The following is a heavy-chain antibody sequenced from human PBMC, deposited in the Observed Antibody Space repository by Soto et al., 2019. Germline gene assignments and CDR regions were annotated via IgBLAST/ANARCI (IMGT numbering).Heavy chain of an antibody. J-gene: IGHJ5*02. D-gene: IGHD2-15*01. Sequence: GGSLRLSCVASGFIFDTYWMSWVRQAPGKGLEWVANIKPDGSEKSYVDSVKGRFTISGDNAKTSVYLQMNSLRAEDTAVYYCAKQGLPHHNWFDPWGQGTVVTVSS. CDR1: GFIFDTYW. CDR3: AKQGLPHHNWFDP. CDR2: IKPDGSEK. V-gene: IGHV3-7*02.